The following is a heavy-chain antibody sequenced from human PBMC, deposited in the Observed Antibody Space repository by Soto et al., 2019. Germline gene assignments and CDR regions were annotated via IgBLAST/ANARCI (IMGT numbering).Heavy chain of an antibody. CDR2: INNDGSSA. CDR1: GFTFSSYW. CDR3: ATNLPSIVVVPAAMRGAYYYYGMDV. J-gene: IGHJ6*02. V-gene: IGHV3-74*03. D-gene: IGHD2-2*01. Sequence: GGSLRLSCAASGFTFSSYWIHWVRQAPGKGPVWVSRINNDGSSAEYADSVKGRFTISRDNAKNTLYLQMNSLRAEDTAVYYCATNLPSIVVVPAAMRGAYYYYGMDVWGQGTTVTV.